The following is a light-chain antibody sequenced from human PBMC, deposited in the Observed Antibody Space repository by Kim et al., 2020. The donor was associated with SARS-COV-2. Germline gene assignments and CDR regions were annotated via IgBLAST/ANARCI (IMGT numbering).Light chain of an antibody. CDR3: QQYENWPPVT. CDR2: GAS. V-gene: IGKV3-15*01. CDR1: QGVSDN. J-gene: IGKJ4*01. Sequence: SPGEGVTLACRASQGVSDNLAWYQQKPGQAPRLLIYGASTRATGIPARFSGSGSGTEFTLDISSLQSEDLAVYYCQQYENWPPVTFGGGTKVDIK.